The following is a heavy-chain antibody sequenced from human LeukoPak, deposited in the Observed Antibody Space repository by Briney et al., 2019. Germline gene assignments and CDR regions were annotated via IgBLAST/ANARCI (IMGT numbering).Heavy chain of an antibody. Sequence: SETLSLTCTVSGGSISSFYWSWIRQPPGKGLEWIGNIYNGGNTNYNPSFKSRVTISADTSKNQFSLRLRSVTAADTAVYYCARDSWLGSNRAFDYWGQGSLVTVSS. CDR3: ARDSWLGSNRAFDY. V-gene: IGHV4-59*01. J-gene: IGHJ4*02. D-gene: IGHD4-11*01. CDR1: GGSISSFY. CDR2: IYNGGNT.